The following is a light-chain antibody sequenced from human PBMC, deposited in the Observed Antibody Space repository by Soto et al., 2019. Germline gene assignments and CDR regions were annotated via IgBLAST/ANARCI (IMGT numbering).Light chain of an antibody. J-gene: IGKJ1*01. V-gene: IGKV1-5*03. Sequence: DIQMTQSPSTLSASVGDRVTITCRASQSISSWLAWYQQKPGKAPKLLIYKASSLESGVPSRFSGSGSGTEFTLTIRSLQPDEFATYYCQQYNSYSHLFGQGTKVDIK. CDR3: QQYNSYSHL. CDR2: KAS. CDR1: QSISSW.